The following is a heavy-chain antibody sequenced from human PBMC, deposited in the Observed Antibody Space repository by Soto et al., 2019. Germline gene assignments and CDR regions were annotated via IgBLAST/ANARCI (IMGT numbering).Heavy chain of an antibody. J-gene: IGHJ4*02. D-gene: IGHD1-26*01. V-gene: IGHV1-58*01. CDR3: AAVIVGATTSDY. Sequence: GASVKVSCKASGFTFTSSAVQWVRQARGQRLEWIGWIVVGSGNTNYAQKFQERVTITRDMSTSTAYMELSSLRSENTAVYYCAAVIVGATTSDYWGQGXLVTVYS. CDR1: GFTFTSSA. CDR2: IVVGSGNT.